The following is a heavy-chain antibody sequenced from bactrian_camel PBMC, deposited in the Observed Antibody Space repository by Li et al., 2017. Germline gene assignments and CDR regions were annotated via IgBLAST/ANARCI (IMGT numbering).Heavy chain of an antibody. D-gene: IGHD3*01. CDR1: GYTYTSLC. CDR2: LDSDGTT. V-gene: IGHV3S1*01. Sequence: HVQLVESGGGSVQAGGSLRLSCAASGYTYTSLCMAGFRQAPGKEREGGAYLDSDGTTIYAASVKGRFTVSKDNAKNTLYLQLNSLKTEDSAMYYCVKGENGWEAEFHFYGQGTQVTVS. J-gene: IGHJ4*01. CDR3: VKGENGWEAEFHF.